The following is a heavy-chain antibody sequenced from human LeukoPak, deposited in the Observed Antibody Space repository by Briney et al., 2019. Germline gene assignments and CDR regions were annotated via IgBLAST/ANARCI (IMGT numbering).Heavy chain of an antibody. CDR3: AREVRYCGGDCYLFFDI. J-gene: IGHJ3*02. CDR1: GGSISSYY. Sequence: PSETLSLTCTVSGGSISSYYWSWIRQPPGKGLEGIGYIYTSGSTNYNPSLKSRVTISVDTSKNQFSLKLSSVTAADTAVYYCAREVRYCGGDCYLFFDIWGQGTMVTVSS. V-gene: IGHV4-4*09. D-gene: IGHD2-21*02. CDR2: IYTSGST.